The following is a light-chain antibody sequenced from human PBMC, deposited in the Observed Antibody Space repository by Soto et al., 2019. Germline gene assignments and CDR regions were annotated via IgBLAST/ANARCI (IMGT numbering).Light chain of an antibody. Sequence: QSVLTQPPSASGSPGQSVTIPCTGTSSDVGGYKYVSWYQQHTGKAPKLMIYEVSKRPSGVPDRFSGSQSGNTASLTVSGLQAEDEADYYCSSYAGSNNWVFGRGTTLTVL. V-gene: IGLV2-8*01. J-gene: IGLJ3*02. CDR3: SSYAGSNNWV. CDR2: EVS. CDR1: SSDVGGYKY.